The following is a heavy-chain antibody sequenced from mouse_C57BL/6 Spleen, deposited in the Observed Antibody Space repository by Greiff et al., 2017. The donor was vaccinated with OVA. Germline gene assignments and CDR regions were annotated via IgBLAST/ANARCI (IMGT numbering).Heavy chain of an antibody. D-gene: IGHD1-1*01. CDR3: SRSDYYGSNWYFDV. Sequence: VKLVESGPGLVAPSQSLSITCTVSGFSLTSSAISWVRQPPGKGLEWLGVIWTGGGTNYNSALKSRLSISKDNSKSQVFLKMNSLQTDDTARYYCSRSDYYGSNWYFDVWGTGTTVTVSS. J-gene: IGHJ1*03. V-gene: IGHV2-9-1*01. CDR2: IWTGGGT. CDR1: GFSLTSSA.